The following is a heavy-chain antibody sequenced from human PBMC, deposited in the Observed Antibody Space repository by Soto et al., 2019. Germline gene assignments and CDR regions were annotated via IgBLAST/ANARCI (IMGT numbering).Heavy chain of an antibody. CDR3: AKAPPMSLYSVY. V-gene: IGHV3-23*01. D-gene: IGHD3-10*02. J-gene: IGHJ4*02. CDR1: GFTFNNYA. CDR2: ISDNGDTT. Sequence: EVQLLESGGALVQSGGSLRLSCAASGFTFNNYAMNWVRQAPGKGLEWVSVISDNGDTTHYADSVKGRFTISRDNSKNTLYLQMNSLRAEDTAVYYCAKAPPMSLYSVYWAQGTLVTVSS.